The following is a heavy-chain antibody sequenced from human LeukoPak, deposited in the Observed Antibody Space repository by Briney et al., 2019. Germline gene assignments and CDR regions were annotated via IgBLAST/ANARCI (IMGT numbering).Heavy chain of an antibody. CDR3: ARDYYDSSGYAFDI. Sequence: QTSQTLSLTCTVSGGSISSGGYYWSWIRQHPGKGLEWNGYIYYSGSTYYNPSLKSRVTISVDTSKNQFSLKLSSVTAADTAVYYCARDYYDSSGYAFDIWGQGTMVTVSS. CDR2: IYYSGST. CDR1: GGSISSGGYY. V-gene: IGHV4-31*03. D-gene: IGHD3-22*01. J-gene: IGHJ3*02.